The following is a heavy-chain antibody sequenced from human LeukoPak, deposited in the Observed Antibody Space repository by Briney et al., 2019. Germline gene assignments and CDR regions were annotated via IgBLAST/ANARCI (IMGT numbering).Heavy chain of an antibody. D-gene: IGHD4-17*01. CDR2: IIPIFGTA. CDR1: GGTFSSYA. V-gene: IGHV1-69*13. J-gene: IGHJ6*02. CDR3: ALGTLVEHSTVTNPNYYYYGMDV. Sequence: ASVKVSCKASGGTFSSYAISWVRQAPGQGLEWMGGIIPIFGTANYAQKFQGRVTITADESTSTAYMELSSLRSEDTAVYYCALGTLVEHSTVTNPNYYYYGMDVWGQGTTVTVSS.